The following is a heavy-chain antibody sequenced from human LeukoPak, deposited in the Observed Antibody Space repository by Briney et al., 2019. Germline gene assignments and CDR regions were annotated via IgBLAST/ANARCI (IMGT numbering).Heavy chain of an antibody. Sequence: ETLSLTCAVYGGSFSGYYWSWVRQAPGKGLEWVSAISGSGDITYYADSVKGRFTISRDNSKNTLFLQMDSLRVEDTAVHYCAKVTGGDMITYGGVDYWGQGTLVTVSS. CDR3: AKVTGGDMITYGGVDY. J-gene: IGHJ4*02. CDR2: ISGSGDIT. CDR1: GGSFSGYY. D-gene: IGHD3-16*01. V-gene: IGHV3-23*01.